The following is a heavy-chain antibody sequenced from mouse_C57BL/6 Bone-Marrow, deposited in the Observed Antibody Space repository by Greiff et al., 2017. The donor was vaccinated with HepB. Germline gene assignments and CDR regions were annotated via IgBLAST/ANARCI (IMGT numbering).Heavy chain of an antibody. Sequence: EVQLQQSGAELVRPGASVKLSCTASGFNIKDYYMHWVKQRPEQGLEWIGRIDPEDGDTEYAPKFQGKATMTADTSSNTAYLQLSSLTSEDTAVYYCTTITTVDYYAMDYWGQGTSVTVSS. CDR3: TTITTVDYYAMDY. CDR1: GFNIKDYY. V-gene: IGHV14-1*01. CDR2: IDPEDGDT. J-gene: IGHJ4*01. D-gene: IGHD1-1*01.